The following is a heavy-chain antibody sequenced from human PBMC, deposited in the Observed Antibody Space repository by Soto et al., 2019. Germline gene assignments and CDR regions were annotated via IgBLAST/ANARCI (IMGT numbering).Heavy chain of an antibody. D-gene: IGHD5-18*01. Sequence: QVQLVESGGGVVQPGRSLRLSCAASGFTFSSYAMHWVRRAPGKGLEWMAVMSYDGSNKYYADSVKGRFTISRDNSKNTLYLQMNSLRAEDTAVYYCASRGYGGRGYWGQGTLVTVSS. CDR1: GFTFSSYA. J-gene: IGHJ4*02. CDR3: ASRGYGGRGY. V-gene: IGHV3-30-3*01. CDR2: MSYDGSNK.